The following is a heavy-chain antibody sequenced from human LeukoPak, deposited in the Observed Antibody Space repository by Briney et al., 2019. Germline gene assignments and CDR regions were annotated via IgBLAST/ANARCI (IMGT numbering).Heavy chain of an antibody. J-gene: IGHJ6*02. Sequence: GGSLRLSCAASGFTFSSYWMHWVRQAPGKGLAWVSRINSDGSSTSYADSVKGRFTISRDNAKNTLYLQMNSLRAEDTAVYYCAREDGYYDFWGTNYYYYGMDVWGQGTTVTVSS. V-gene: IGHV3-74*01. CDR3: AREDGYYDFWGTNYYYYGMDV. CDR1: GFTFSSYW. CDR2: INSDGSST. D-gene: IGHD3-3*01.